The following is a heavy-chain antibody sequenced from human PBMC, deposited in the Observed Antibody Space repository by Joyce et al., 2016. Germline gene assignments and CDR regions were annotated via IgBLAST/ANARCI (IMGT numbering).Heavy chain of an antibody. Sequence: QVQLQESGPGLVRPSETLSLTCTVSDGSISGDYWSWIRQSPGKGLEWIGYIYYSGSIDYNPSLKSRVTISLDTSKNQFSLKPSSVTAADTAIYYCARVRGVVVITMEDYYFDLWGRGTLVTVSS. CDR2: IYYSGSI. J-gene: IGHJ2*01. D-gene: IGHD2-2*01. CDR1: DGSISGDY. V-gene: IGHV4-59*01. CDR3: ARVRGVVVITMEDYYFDL.